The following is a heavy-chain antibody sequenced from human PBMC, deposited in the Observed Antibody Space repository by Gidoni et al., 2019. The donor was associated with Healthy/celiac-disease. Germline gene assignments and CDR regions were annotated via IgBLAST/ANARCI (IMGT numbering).Heavy chain of an antibody. Sequence: EVQLVESGGGLVQPGGSLKLSCAASGFTFSGSAMHWVRQASGKGREWFGRIRSKANSYATAYAASVKGRFTISRDDSKNTAYLQMNSLKTEDTAVYYCTRLSAGGGNSDVDWFDPWGQGTLVTVSS. CDR3: TRLSAGGGNSDVDWFDP. J-gene: IGHJ5*02. V-gene: IGHV3-73*02. CDR1: GFTFSGSA. CDR2: IRSKANSYAT. D-gene: IGHD2-21*02.